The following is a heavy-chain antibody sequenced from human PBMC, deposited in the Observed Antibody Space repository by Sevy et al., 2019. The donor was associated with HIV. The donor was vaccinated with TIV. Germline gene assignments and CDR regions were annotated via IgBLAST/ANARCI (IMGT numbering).Heavy chain of an antibody. CDR3: ARDDTIFGVVISHYFDY. CDR1: GFTFSSYE. CDR2: ISSSGSTI. J-gene: IGHJ4*02. Sequence: GGYLRLSCAASGFTFSSYEMNWVRQAPGKGLEWVSYISSSGSTIYYADSVKGRFTISRDNAKNSLYLQMNSLRAEDTAVYYCARDDTIFGVVISHYFDYWGQGTLVTVSS. V-gene: IGHV3-48*03. D-gene: IGHD3-3*01.